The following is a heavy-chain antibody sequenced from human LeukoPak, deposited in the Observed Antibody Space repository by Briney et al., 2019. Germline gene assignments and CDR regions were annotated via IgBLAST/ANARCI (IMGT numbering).Heavy chain of an antibody. J-gene: IGHJ4*02. D-gene: IGHD3-22*01. CDR2: IYYSGST. CDR3: ARLYDSSGYPFDY. V-gene: IGHV4-39*01. CDR1: GGSISSSSYY. Sequence: SETLSLTCTVSGGSISSSSYYWGWIRQPPGKGLEWIGSIYYSGSTYYNPSLKSRVTISVDTSKNQFSLKLSSVTAADTAVYYCARLYDSSGYPFDYRGQGTLVTVSS.